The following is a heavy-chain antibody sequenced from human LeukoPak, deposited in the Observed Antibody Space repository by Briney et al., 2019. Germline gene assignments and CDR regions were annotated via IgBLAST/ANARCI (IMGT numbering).Heavy chain of an antibody. CDR3: AKDDLLSRWVY. CDR2: ISWNSGSI. J-gene: IGHJ4*02. D-gene: IGHD3-10*01. Sequence: GGSLRLSCAASGFTFSRYSMNWVRQAPGKGLEWVSGISWNSGSIGYADSVKGRFTISRDNAKNSLYLQMNSLRAEDTAVYYCAKDDLLSRWVYWGQGTLVTVSS. CDR1: GFTFSRYS. V-gene: IGHV3-9*01.